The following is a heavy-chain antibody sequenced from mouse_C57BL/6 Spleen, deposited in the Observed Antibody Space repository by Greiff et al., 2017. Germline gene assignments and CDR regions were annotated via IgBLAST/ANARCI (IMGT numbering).Heavy chain of an antibody. CDR2: IDPSDSET. D-gene: IGHD2-5*01. J-gene: IGHJ4*01. Sequence: QVQLKQPGAELVRPGSSVKLSCKASGYTFTSYWMHWVKQRPIQGLEWIGNIDPSDSETHYNQKFKDKATLTVDKSSSTAYMQLSSLTSEDSGVYYCASEGYSNSYAMDYWGQGTSVTVSS. CDR1: GYTFTSYW. V-gene: IGHV1-52*01. CDR3: ASEGYSNSYAMDY.